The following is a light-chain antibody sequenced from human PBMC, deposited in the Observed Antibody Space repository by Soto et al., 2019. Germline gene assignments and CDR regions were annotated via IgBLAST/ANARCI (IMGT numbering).Light chain of an antibody. V-gene: IGLV2-8*01. Sequence: QSVLTQPPSASGSPGQSVTISCTGTSSDVGGYNYVSWYRQHPGKAPKLMIYEVSKRPSGVPDRFSGSKSGNTASLTVSGLQGEDEADYYCTSYAGTNNPVVFGGGTKVTVL. CDR2: EVS. CDR3: TSYAGTNNPVV. CDR1: SSDVGGYNY. J-gene: IGLJ2*01.